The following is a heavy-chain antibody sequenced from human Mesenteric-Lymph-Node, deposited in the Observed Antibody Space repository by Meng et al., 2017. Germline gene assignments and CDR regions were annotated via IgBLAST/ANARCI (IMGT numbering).Heavy chain of an antibody. Sequence: ASVKVSCKASGYTFTSYYMHWVRQAPGQGLEWMGIINPSGGSTNYAQKFQGRVIMTRDTSTSTVYMELSSLRSEDTAVYYCARVMVITNYYYYGMDVWGQGTTVTVSS. CDR1: GYTFTSYY. V-gene: IGHV1-46*01. D-gene: IGHD3-22*01. CDR2: INPSGGST. CDR3: ARVMVITNYYYYGMDV. J-gene: IGHJ6*02.